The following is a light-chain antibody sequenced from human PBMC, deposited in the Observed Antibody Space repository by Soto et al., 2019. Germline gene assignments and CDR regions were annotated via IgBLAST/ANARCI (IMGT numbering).Light chain of an antibody. CDR3: QHYIKSLKT. CDR2: YTS. J-gene: IGKJ1*01. CDR1: QYVGTR. V-gene: IGKV3D-20*01. Sequence: ILLTQYRATLSMSPGDTLTLLWGASQYVGTRLAWYQHKPGQAPRLLIYYTSNRATGIPARFSGSGSGTDFTLTISRLEPEDFAVYYCQHYIKSLKTFGQGTKVDIK.